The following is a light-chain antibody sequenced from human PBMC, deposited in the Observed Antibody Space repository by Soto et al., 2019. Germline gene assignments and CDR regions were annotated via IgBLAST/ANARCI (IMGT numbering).Light chain of an antibody. CDR1: SSNIGSNA. J-gene: IGLJ2*01. CDR3: AAWDDSLTGL. CDR2: SNN. Sequence: QSALTQPPSASGTPGQRVTLSCSGSSSNIGSNAVSWYQQLPGTAPKLLIYSNNQRPSGVPDRLSGSKSGTSASLAISGLQSEDEADYYCAAWDDSLTGLFGGGTKVTVL. V-gene: IGLV1-44*01.